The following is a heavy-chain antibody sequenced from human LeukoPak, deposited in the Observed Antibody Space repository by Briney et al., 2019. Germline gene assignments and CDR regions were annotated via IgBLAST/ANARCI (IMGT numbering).Heavy chain of an antibody. V-gene: IGHV3-7*01. CDR1: GFTFSSYW. J-gene: IGHJ4*02. CDR3: ARLGYCTNGVCFLGPDY. CDR2: IKQDGSEK. Sequence: GGSLRLSCAASGFTFSSYWMSWVRQAPGKGLEWVANIKQDGSEKYYVDSVKGRFTISRDNAKNSLYLQMNSPRAEDTAVYYCARLGYCTNGVCFLGPDYWGQGTLVTVSS. D-gene: IGHD2-8*01.